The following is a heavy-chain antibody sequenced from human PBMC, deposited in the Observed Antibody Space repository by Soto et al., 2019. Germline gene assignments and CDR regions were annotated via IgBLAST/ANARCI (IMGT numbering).Heavy chain of an antibody. CDR1: GVTFTSYA. CDR3: AKGSFGFDY. Sequence: EVQLLESGGGLVQPGGSLRLSCAASGVTFTSYAMTWVRQVPGEGLQWVSSISKSGDSTYYADSVKGTFTTSRDNSKNTLYMQMNGMSAEDTAIYYCAKGSFGFDYWGQGTLVTVSS. D-gene: IGHD3-10*01. J-gene: IGHJ4*02. V-gene: IGHV3-23*01. CDR2: ISKSGDST.